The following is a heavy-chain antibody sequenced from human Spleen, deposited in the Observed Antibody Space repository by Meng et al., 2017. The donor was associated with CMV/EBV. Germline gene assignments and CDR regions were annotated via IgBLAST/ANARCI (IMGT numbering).Heavy chain of an antibody. J-gene: IGHJ6*02. Sequence: GESLKISCAASGFTFSSYWMHWVRQAPGKGLEWVSVIYSGGSTYYADSVKGRFTISRDNSKNTLYLQMNSLRAEDTAVYYCARNYDFWSGSYYYYGMDVWGQGTTVTVSS. CDR2: IYSGGST. V-gene: IGHV3-66*02. CDR3: ARNYDFWSGSYYYYGMDV. CDR1: GFTFSSYW. D-gene: IGHD3-3*01.